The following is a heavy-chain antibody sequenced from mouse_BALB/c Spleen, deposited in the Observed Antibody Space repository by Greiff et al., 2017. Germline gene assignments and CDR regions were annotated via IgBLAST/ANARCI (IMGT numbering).Heavy chain of an antibody. Sequence: QVQLQQPGAELVKPGASVKLSCKASGYTFTSYYMYWVKQRPGQGLEWIEGLNPSNGGTNFNEKFKSKATLTVDKSSSTAYMQLSSLTSEDSAVYYCTRPVPSEGFAYWGQGTLVTVSA. CDR3: TRPVPSEGFAY. CDR1: GYTFTSYY. D-gene: IGHD1-1*01. V-gene: IGHV1S81*02. J-gene: IGHJ3*01. CDR2: LNPSNGGT.